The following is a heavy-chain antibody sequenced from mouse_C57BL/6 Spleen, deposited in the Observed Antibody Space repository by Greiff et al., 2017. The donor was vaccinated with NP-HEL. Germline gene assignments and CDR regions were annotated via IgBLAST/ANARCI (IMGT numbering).Heavy chain of an antibody. J-gene: IGHJ1*03. CDR1: GYAFSSSW. CDR3: ARSDYGSESYWYFDV. CDR2: IYPGDGDT. Sequence: VQLQQSGPELVKPGASVKISCKASGYAFSSSWMNWVKQRPGKGLEWIGRIYPGDGDTNYNGKFKGKATLTADKSSSTAYMQLSSRTSEDSAVYFCARSDYGSESYWYFDVWGTGTTVTVSS. D-gene: IGHD1-1*01. V-gene: IGHV1-82*01.